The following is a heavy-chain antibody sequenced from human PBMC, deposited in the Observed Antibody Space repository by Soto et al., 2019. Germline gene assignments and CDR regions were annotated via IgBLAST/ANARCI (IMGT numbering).Heavy chain of an antibody. D-gene: IGHD3-3*01. V-gene: IGHV1-24*01. J-gene: IGHJ6*02. CDR3: ATDLTIFGVVPRLSYYYGMEV. Sequence: ASVKVSCKVSGYTLTELSMHWVRQAPGKGLEWMGGFDPEDGETIYAQKFQGRVTMTEDTSTDTAYMELSSLRSEDTAVYYCATDLTIFGVVPRLSYYYGMEVWGQGTTVTVSS. CDR2: FDPEDGET. CDR1: GYTLTELS.